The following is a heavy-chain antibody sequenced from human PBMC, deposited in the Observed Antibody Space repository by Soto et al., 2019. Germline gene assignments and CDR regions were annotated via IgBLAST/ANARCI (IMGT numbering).Heavy chain of an antibody. CDR2: ISNNGSNS. CDR1: GFSLNNYG. CDR3: ATGGFCSGGSCPGYFFYYYGMNV. D-gene: IGHD2-15*01. V-gene: IGHV3-30*03. Sequence: GGSLRLSCAASGFSLNNYGMNWVRQAPGKGLEWVAVISNNGSNSYYADSVRGRFTISRDNSKNTLHLQLNSLRPADTAVYCCATGGFCSGGSCPGYFFYYYGMNVWGQGTTVTVSS. J-gene: IGHJ6*02.